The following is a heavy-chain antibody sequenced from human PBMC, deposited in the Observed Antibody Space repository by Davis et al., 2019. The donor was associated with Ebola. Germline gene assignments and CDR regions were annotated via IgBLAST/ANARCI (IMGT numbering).Heavy chain of an antibody. CDR2: MNPNSGNT. CDR3: AREKAQLAHDAFDI. Sequence: ASVKVSCKASGYTFTSYDINWVRQATGQGLEWMGWMNPNSGNTGYAQKFQGRVTITRNTSISTAYMELSSLRSEDTAVYYCAREKAQLAHDAFDIWGQGTMVTVSS. J-gene: IGHJ3*02. V-gene: IGHV1-8*03. CDR1: GYTFTSYD. D-gene: IGHD1-1*01.